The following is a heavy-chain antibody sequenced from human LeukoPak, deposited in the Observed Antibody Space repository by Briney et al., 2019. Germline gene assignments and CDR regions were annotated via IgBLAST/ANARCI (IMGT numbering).Heavy chain of an antibody. CDR2: LYHSGST. Sequence: PSETLSLTCTVSGYSITNAYYWRWIRLPPGKGLEWIGSLYHSGSTYYNPSLKSRVTTSVDTSKNRFSLKLTSVTAADTAVYYCARELHSGSYYFDYWGQGTLVTVSS. V-gene: IGHV4-38-2*02. J-gene: IGHJ4*02. CDR3: ARELHSGSYYFDY. D-gene: IGHD1-26*01. CDR1: GYSITNAYY.